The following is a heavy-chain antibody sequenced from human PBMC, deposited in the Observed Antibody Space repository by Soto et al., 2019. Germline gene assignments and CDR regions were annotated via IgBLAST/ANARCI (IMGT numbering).Heavy chain of an antibody. Sequence: EVQLVESGGGLVQPGGSLRLSGAASGFTFNSYWMHWVRQAPGKGLVWVSRINSDGSSITYADSVKGRFTISRDNAKNTLYLQMNSLRAEDTAVYYCASGDSYERFDYWGQGTLVTVSS. CDR2: INSDGSSI. CDR1: GFTFNSYW. D-gene: IGHD5-18*01. J-gene: IGHJ4*02. V-gene: IGHV3-74*01. CDR3: ASGDSYERFDY.